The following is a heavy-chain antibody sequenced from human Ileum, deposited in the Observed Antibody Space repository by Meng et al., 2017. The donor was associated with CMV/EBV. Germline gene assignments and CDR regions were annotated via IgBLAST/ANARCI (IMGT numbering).Heavy chain of an antibody. V-gene: IGHV7-4-1*02. Sequence: SCKASGYNFTSNNMIWVRQAPGQGPEWMGWINTNTGNPTYAQGFTGRFVFSLDTSVSTTYLQISSLKAEDTAVYYCARDGLSGRYFDYWGQGTLVTFPQ. CDR1: GYNFTSNN. J-gene: IGHJ4*02. D-gene: IGHD1-26*01. CDR3: ARDGLSGRYFDY. CDR2: INTNTGNP.